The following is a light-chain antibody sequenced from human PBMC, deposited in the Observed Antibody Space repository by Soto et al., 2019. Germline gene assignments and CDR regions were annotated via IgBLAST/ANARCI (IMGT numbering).Light chain of an antibody. V-gene: IGLV2-14*01. J-gene: IGLJ1*01. CDR3: SSYTSSSTLYV. CDR2: DVT. CDR1: SSDVGDNNY. Sequence: QSALTQPASVSGSPGQSITISCTGTSSDVGDNNYVSWYQQHPGKAPKLMIYDVTHRPSGISNRFSGSKSGNTASLTISGPPAEDEAYYYCSSYTSSSTLYVFGTGTKLTVL.